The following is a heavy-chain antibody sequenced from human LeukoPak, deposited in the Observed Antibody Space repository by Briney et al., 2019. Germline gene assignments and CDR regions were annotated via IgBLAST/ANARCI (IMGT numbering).Heavy chain of an antibody. D-gene: IGHD4-23*01. V-gene: IGHV3-15*01. CDR2: IKSNTDGGTT. CDR3: TTAGRRATVVTGGTDY. Sequence: GGSLRLSCAASGFTFSKSWMGWVRQAPGKGLEWVGRIKSNTDGGTTDYAAPVKGRFTISRDDSKNTLYLQMNSLKTEDTAVYYCTTAGRRATVVTGGTDYWGQGTLVTVSS. CDR1: GFTFSKSW. J-gene: IGHJ4*02.